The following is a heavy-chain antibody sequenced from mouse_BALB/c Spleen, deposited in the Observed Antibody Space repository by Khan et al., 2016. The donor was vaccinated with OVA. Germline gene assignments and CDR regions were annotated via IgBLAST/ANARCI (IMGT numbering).Heavy chain of an antibody. CDR2: INPSNGYT. J-gene: IGHJ3*01. V-gene: IGHV1-4*01. CDR3: VRDGAYHRNDGWFAY. Sequence: VQLQESGAELARPGASVKMSCKASGYTFTSYTIHWIKERPGQGLEWIGYINPSNGYTNYNQKFKDKATLTTDKSYTTAYLQLSSPTSDDSAVYNCVRDGAYHRNDGWFAYWGQGTLVTVSA. D-gene: IGHD2-14*01. CDR1: GYTFTSYT.